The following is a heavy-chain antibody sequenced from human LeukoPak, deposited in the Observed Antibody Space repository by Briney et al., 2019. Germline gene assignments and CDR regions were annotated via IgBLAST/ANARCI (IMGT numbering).Heavy chain of an antibody. V-gene: IGHV1-18*01. D-gene: IGHD6-19*01. CDR3: ARKASGWYYFDY. J-gene: IGHJ4*02. Sequence: ASVKVSCKASGYTFTSYGISWVRQAPGQGLEWMGWISAYSGNTNYAQKLQGRVTMTTDTSTSTAYMELRSLGSDDTAVYYCARKASGWYYFDYWGQGTLVTVSS. CDR2: ISAYSGNT. CDR1: GYTFTSYG.